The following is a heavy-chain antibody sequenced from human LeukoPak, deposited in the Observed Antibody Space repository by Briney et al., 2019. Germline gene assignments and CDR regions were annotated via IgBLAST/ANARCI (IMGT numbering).Heavy chain of an antibody. Sequence: PSETLSLTCAVYGGSFSGYYWSWIRQPPGKGLEWIGEINHSGSTNYNPSLKSRVTISVDTSKNQFSLKLSSVTAADTAVYYCARSAPPGYYDSSGYYRLAAFDIWGQGTMVTVSS. CDR3: ARSAPPGYYDSSGYYRLAAFDI. CDR1: GGSFSGYY. CDR2: INHSGST. J-gene: IGHJ3*02. D-gene: IGHD3-22*01. V-gene: IGHV4-34*01.